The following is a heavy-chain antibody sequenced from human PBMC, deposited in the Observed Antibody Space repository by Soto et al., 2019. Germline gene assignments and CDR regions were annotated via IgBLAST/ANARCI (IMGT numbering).Heavy chain of an antibody. CDR3: AREDRAGGLVPDY. Sequence: SEPLSLTCTVSGGSISSSSYYWGWIRQPPGKGLEWIGSIYYSGSTYYNPSLKSRVTISVDTSKNQFSLKLSSVTAADTAVYYCAREDRAGGLVPDYWGQGTLVTVSS. CDR1: GGSISSSSYY. D-gene: IGHD6-19*01. CDR2: IYYSGST. J-gene: IGHJ4*02. V-gene: IGHV4-39*02.